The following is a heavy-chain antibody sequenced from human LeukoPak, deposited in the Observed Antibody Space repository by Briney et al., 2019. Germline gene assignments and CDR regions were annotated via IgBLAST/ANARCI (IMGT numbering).Heavy chain of an antibody. D-gene: IGHD6-6*01. V-gene: IGHV4-4*07. CDR1: GFTFDDYA. Sequence: GSLRLSCAASGFTFDDYAMHWVRQPAGKGLEWIGRIYTSGSTNYNPSLKSRVTMSVDTSKNQFSLKLSSVTAADTAVYYCARASSSSHNYYYYYMDVWGKGTTVTVSS. CDR2: IYTSGST. J-gene: IGHJ6*03. CDR3: ARASSSSHNYYYYYMDV.